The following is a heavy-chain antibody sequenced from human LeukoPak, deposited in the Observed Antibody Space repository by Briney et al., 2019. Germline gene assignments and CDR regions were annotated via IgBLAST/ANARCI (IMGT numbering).Heavy chain of an antibody. V-gene: IGHV4-59*08. D-gene: IGHD3-22*01. CDR3: ARHIGYYDSSGYHGCFDF. Sequence: PSETLSLTCTVSGGSIDPYYWSWIRQPPGGGLDWVGDIHYTGSTNYNPSLTSRVTISLDTYKNQFSLRLSSVTAADTAVYYCARHIGYYDSSGYHGCFDFWGQGTLVPVSS. CDR2: IHYTGST. J-gene: IGHJ4*02. CDR1: GGSIDPYY.